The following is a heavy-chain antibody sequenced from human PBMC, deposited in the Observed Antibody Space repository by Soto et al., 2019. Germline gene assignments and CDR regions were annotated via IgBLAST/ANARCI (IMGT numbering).Heavy chain of an antibody. Sequence: QLQLQESGPGLVKPSETLSLTCTVSGGSISSSSYYWGWIRQPPGKGLEWIGSIYYSGSTYYNPSLKSRVPISVDTSKNQFSLKLSSVTAADTAVYYCARGETYYDFWSGYYTGVVSFDYWGQGTLVTVSS. CDR1: GGSISSSSYY. CDR2: IYYSGST. J-gene: IGHJ4*02. V-gene: IGHV4-39*01. CDR3: ARGETYYDFWSGYYTGVVSFDY. D-gene: IGHD3-3*01.